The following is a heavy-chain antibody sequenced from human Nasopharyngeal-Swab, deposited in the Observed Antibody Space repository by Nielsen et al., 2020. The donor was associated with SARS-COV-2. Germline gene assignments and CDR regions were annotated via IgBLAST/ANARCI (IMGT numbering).Heavy chain of an antibody. CDR2: VWHDENIK. CDR1: GFRFPYFG. V-gene: IGHV3-33*01. Sequence: GESLKISCAASGFRFPYFGLHWVRQAPGKGLEWVAVVWHDENIKYYADSVEGRFTISRDNSKTTLYLQMNSLRADDTAVYYCARDRGEDAGIDYWSQGSLVTVAS. J-gene: IGHJ4*02. D-gene: IGHD2-21*01. CDR3: ARDRGEDAGIDY.